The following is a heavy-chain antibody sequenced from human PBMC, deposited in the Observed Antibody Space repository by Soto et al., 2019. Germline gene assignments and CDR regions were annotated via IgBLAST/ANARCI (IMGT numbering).Heavy chain of an antibody. D-gene: IGHD3-22*01. CDR1: GGSISSGGYY. Sequence: SETLSLTCTVSGGSISSGGYYWSWIRQHPGKGLEWIGYIYYSGSTYYNPSLKSRVTISVDTSKNQFSLKLSSVTAADTAVYYCARGVPDSSGYYTPPFFDYWAREPWSPSPQ. CDR3: ARGVPDSSGYYTPPFFDY. V-gene: IGHV4-31*03. CDR2: IYYSGST. J-gene: IGHJ4*02.